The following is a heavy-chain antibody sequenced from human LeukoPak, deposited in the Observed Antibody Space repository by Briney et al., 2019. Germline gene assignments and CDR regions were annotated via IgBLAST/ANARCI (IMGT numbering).Heavy chain of an antibody. J-gene: IGHJ6*02. D-gene: IGHD6-13*01. V-gene: IGHV1-46*01. Sequence: ASVKVSCKASGYTFTSYDINWVRQAPGQGLEWMGVIDPNGGGANYPQKVQGRVTMTRDTSTSTVYMEMRSLRPEDTAVYYCAAWGSSSSLLPGMDVWGQGTTVTVSS. CDR1: GYTFTSYD. CDR3: AAWGSSSSLLPGMDV. CDR2: IDPNGGGA.